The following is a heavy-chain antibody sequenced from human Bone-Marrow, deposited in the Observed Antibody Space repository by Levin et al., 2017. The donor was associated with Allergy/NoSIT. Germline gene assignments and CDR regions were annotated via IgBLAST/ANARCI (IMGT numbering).Heavy chain of an antibody. V-gene: IGHV1-46*01. CDR1: GYTFTSYY. J-gene: IGHJ4*02. CDR2: INPSGGST. D-gene: IGHD3-3*01. CDR3: ARPNNDFWSGYYTGSHFDY. Sequence: GESLKISCKASGYTFTSYYMHWVRQAPGQGLEWMGIINPSGGSTSYAQKFQGRVTMTRDTSTSTVYMELSSLRSEDTAVYYCARPNNDFWSGYYTGSHFDYWGQGTLVTVSS.